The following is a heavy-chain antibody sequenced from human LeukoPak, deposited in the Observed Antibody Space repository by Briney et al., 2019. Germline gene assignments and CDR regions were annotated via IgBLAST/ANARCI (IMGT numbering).Heavy chain of an antibody. J-gene: IGHJ4*02. CDR2: IYYSGTT. V-gene: IGHV4-30-4*01. CDR1: SGSISSGDYF. Sequence: SETLSLTCSVSSGSISSGDYFWTWIRQPPGKGLEYIGYIYYSGTTYYNPSLKSRITMSVDMSANQFSLRLTSVSAADTAVYYCIRAYWIGFHFDSWGQGILVSVSS. CDR3: IRAYWIGFHFDS. D-gene: IGHD3-3*01.